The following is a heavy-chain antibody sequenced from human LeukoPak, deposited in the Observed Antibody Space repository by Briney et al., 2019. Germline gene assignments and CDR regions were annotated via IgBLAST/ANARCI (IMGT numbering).Heavy chain of an antibody. D-gene: IGHD3-3*01. V-gene: IGHV3-11*01. CDR1: GFTFSDYY. J-gene: IGHJ3*02. Sequence: GGSLRLSCAASGFTFSDYYMSWIRQAPETGLEWLSYTSPSGGTIYYTDSVKGRFTMSRDNAQNALYLEMSSLRAEDTALYYCAREKKTEWTTGAFDMWGQGTMVIVSS. CDR3: AREKKTEWTTGAFDM. CDR2: TSPSGGTI.